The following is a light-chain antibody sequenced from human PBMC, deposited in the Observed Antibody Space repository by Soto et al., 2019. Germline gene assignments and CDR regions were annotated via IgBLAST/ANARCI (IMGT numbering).Light chain of an antibody. CDR3: QQRSNLPPWT. Sequence: EIVLTQSPATLSLSPGGRATLSCRASQSVSSYLAWYQQKPGQAPRLLIYDASNRATGIPARFSGSGSGTDFTLTISSLEPEDFAVYDCQQRSNLPPWTFGQGTKVEIK. J-gene: IGKJ1*01. CDR1: QSVSSY. V-gene: IGKV3-11*01. CDR2: DAS.